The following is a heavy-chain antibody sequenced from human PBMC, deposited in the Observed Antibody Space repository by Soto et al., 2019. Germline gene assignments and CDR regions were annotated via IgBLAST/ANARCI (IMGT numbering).Heavy chain of an antibody. CDR2: MNPNSGNT. V-gene: IGHV1-8*01. CDR1: GYTFTSYD. Sequence: ASVKVSCKASGYTFTSYDINWVGQATGQGLEWMGWMNPNSGNTGYAQKFQGRVTMTRNTSISTAYMELSSLRSEDTAVYYCARVGYCSSTSCYDAFDIWGQGTMVTVSS. D-gene: IGHD2-2*01. CDR3: ARVGYCSSTSCYDAFDI. J-gene: IGHJ3*02.